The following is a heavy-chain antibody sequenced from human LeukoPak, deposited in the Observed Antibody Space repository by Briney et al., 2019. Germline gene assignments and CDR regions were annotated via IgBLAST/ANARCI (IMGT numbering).Heavy chain of an antibody. V-gene: IGHV4-34*01. Sequence: PSETLSLTCSVYGGTCCDYFWSWIRQSPGKGLEWIGEIDDGGNTNYNPSLMSRVIVSMEKSKKQFSLVMRSVAAADTAVYYCARFSRITWGDWGDAFDIWAQGTTVIVSS. D-gene: IGHD2-21*02. CDR3: ARFSRITWGDWGDAFDI. CDR2: IDDGGNT. J-gene: IGHJ3*02. CDR1: GGTCCDYF.